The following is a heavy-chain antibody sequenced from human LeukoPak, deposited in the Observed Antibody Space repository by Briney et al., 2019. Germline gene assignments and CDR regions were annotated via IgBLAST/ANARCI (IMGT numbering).Heavy chain of an antibody. Sequence: AGGSLRLSCAASGFTFTTYALIWVRQAPGKGLEWVSAISNSGGATFYADSVRGRFTISRDNSKNTLYLQMNSLRAEDTAVYYCARVGGGASRDYWGQGTLVTVSS. D-gene: IGHD3-3*01. V-gene: IGHV3-23*01. CDR3: ARVGGGASRDY. CDR1: GFTFTTYA. J-gene: IGHJ4*02. CDR2: ISNSGGAT.